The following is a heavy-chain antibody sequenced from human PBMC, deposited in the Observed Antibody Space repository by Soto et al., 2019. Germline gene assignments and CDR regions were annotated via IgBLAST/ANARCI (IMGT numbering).Heavy chain of an antibody. J-gene: IGHJ4*02. CDR1: GFTFSSYE. Sequence: EVQLVESGGGLVQPGGSLRLSCAASGFTFSSYEMNWVRQAPGKGLEWVSYISSSGSTIYYADSVKGRFTISRDNAKNSLYLQMNSLRAEDTAVYYCAKVHRDGYNLPGRFDYWGQGTLVTVSS. CDR2: ISSSGSTI. D-gene: IGHD5-12*01. V-gene: IGHV3-48*03. CDR3: AKVHRDGYNLPGRFDY.